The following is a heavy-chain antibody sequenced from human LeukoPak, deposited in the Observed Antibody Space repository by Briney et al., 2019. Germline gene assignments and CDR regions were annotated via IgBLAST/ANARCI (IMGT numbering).Heavy chain of an antibody. CDR3: ARARDGYNSHWFDP. V-gene: IGHV4-39*01. J-gene: IGHJ5*02. D-gene: IGHD5-24*01. CDR2: IYYSGST. Sequence: PSETLSLTCTVSGGSISSSSYYWGWIRQPPGKGLEWIGSIYYSGSTYYNPSLKSRVTISVDTSKNQFSLKLSSVTAADTAVYYCARARDGYNSHWFDPWGQGTLVTVSS. CDR1: GGSISSSSYY.